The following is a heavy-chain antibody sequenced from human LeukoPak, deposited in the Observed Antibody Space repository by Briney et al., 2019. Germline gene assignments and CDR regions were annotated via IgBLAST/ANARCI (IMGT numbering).Heavy chain of an antibody. J-gene: IGHJ6*03. CDR3: ARAERITIFGVVTPGYYYYMDV. CDR2: IIPIFGTA. V-gene: IGHV1-69*13. D-gene: IGHD3-3*01. CDR1: GGTFSGYA. Sequence: ASVKVSCKASGGTFSGYAISWVRQAPGQGLEWTGGIIPIFGTANYAQKFQGRVTITADESTSTAYMELSSLRSEDTAVYYCARAERITIFGVVTPGYYYYMDVWGKGTTVTVSS.